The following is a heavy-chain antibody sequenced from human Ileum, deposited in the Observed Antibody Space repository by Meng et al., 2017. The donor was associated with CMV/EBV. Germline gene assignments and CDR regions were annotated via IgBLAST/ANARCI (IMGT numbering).Heavy chain of an antibody. D-gene: IGHD2-15*01. CDR3: ARGVAGGPFDY. CDR2: INHSGST. CDR1: GGSFGKYC. V-gene: IGHV4-34*02. Sequence: QVQLPQWGAGLLKASETLSLTCAVYGGSFGKYCWSWIRQPPEKGLEWSGEINHSGSTNYNPSLKSRVTISVDTSKNQFSLKLSSVTAADTAVYYCARGVAGGPFDYWGQGTLVTVSS. J-gene: IGHJ4*02.